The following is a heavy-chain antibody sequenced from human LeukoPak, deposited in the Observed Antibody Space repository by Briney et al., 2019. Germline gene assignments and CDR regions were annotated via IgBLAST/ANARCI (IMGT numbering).Heavy chain of an antibody. Sequence: GRSLRLSCAASGFTFNSYAMHWVRQAPGKGLEWVALISYDGSNKDYADSVKGRFTISRDNSKNTLYLQMNTLRAEDTALYYCARGRIMTTVTGRLDFWGQGNLVTVSS. J-gene: IGHJ4*02. CDR3: ARGRIMTTVTGRLDF. CDR1: GFTFNSYA. CDR2: ISYDGSNK. D-gene: IGHD4-17*01. V-gene: IGHV3-30-3*01.